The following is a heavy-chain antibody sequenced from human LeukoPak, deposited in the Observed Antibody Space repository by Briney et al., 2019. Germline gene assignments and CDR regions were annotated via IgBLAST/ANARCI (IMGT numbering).Heavy chain of an antibody. D-gene: IGHD3-10*01. Sequence: SETLSLTCAVSGGSFSGYYWSWIRQPPGKGLEWIGDINHSGTTNYNPSLMSRVTISVDTSTNRFSLKLTSVTAADTAVYYCARVGSPLIIDYWGQGTLVTVSS. CDR3: ARVGSPLIIDY. CDR1: GGSFSGYY. V-gene: IGHV4-34*01. J-gene: IGHJ4*02. CDR2: INHSGTT.